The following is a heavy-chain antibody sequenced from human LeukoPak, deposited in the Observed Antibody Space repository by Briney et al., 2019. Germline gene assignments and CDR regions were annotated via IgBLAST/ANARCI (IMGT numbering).Heavy chain of an antibody. CDR2: MNPNSGNT. V-gene: IGHV1-8*01. D-gene: IGHD1-14*01. CDR1: GYTFTSYD. CDR3: ARDNVDAPRDGMDV. Sequence: ASVKVSCKASGYTFTSYDINWVRQATGQGLEWMGWMNPNSGNTGYAQKFQGRVTMTRNTSVSPAYMELSSLRSEDTAVYYCARDNVDAPRDGMDVWGQGTTVTVSS. J-gene: IGHJ6*02.